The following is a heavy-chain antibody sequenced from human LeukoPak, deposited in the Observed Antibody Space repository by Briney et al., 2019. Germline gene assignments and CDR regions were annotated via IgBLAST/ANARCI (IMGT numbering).Heavy chain of an antibody. J-gene: IGHJ4*02. D-gene: IGHD6-19*01. CDR1: GGTFSSYA. CDR2: IIPIFGTA. Sequence: ASVEVSCKASGGTFSSYAISWVRQAPGQGLEWMGGIIPIFGTANYAQKFQGRVTITTDESTSTAYMELSSLRSEDTAVYYCAVSSGWYLLDYWGQGTLVTVSS. V-gene: IGHV1-69*05. CDR3: AVSSGWYLLDY.